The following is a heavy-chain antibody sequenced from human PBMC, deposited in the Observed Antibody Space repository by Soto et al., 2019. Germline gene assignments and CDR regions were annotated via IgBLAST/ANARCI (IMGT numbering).Heavy chain of an antibody. CDR1: GCAQSSCHYS. Sequence: SQALPLTVKGPGCAQSSCHYSCGWKQQPPGKGLEWIGSIYYSGSTYYNPSLKSRVTISVDTSKNQFSLKLSSVTAADTAVYYCAGNILTGYKSSDYLGQGTLVTVSS. J-gene: IGHJ4*02. CDR3: AGNILTGYKSSDY. CDR2: IYYSGST. V-gene: IGHV4-39*01. D-gene: IGHD3-9*01.